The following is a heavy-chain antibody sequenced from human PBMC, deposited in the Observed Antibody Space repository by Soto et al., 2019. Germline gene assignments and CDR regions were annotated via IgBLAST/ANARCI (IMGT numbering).Heavy chain of an antibody. V-gene: IGHV3-15*01. J-gene: IGHJ4*02. CDR1: GFTFSSHW. CDR2: IKSTAYGGTT. D-gene: IGHD3-22*01. Sequence: PGGSLRLSCAASGFTFSSHWMAWVRQSPGKGLEWVGRIKSTAYGGTTDYAAPLKDRFTISRDDSKSTLYLQMTSLRTEDTARYYCTTDDTSGYYFQYWGQGTLVTVSS. CDR3: TTDDTSGYYFQY.